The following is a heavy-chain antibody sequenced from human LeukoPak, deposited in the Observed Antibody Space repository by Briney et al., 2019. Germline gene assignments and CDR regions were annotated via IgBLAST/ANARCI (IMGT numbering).Heavy chain of an antibody. V-gene: IGHV4-39*07. CDR2: IYYSGGT. Sequence: SETLSLTCTVSGGSISSSSYYWGWIRQPPGKGLEWIGSIYYSGGTYYNPSLKSRVTISVDTSKNQFSLKLSSVTAADTAVYYCARVGGKSHEEQQLVNNWFDPWGQGTLVTVSS. CDR3: ARVGGKSHEEQQLVNNWFDP. J-gene: IGHJ5*02. CDR1: GGSISSSSYY. D-gene: IGHD6-13*01.